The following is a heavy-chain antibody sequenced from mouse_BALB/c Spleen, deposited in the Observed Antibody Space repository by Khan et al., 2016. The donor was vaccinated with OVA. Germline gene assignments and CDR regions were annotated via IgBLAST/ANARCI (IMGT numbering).Heavy chain of an antibody. Sequence: EVQLQESGPSLVKPSQTLSLTCSVTGDSITSGYWNWIRQFPENKLEYMGYIIYTGYTYYNPSLPSRISITRHTSKNQYYLQLNSVTDEDTATYYCARSTYRYAFVYWGQGTLVTVSA. J-gene: IGHJ3*01. V-gene: IGHV3-8*02. CDR1: GDSITSGY. CDR2: IIYTGYT. CDR3: ARSTYRYAFVY. D-gene: IGHD2-12*01.